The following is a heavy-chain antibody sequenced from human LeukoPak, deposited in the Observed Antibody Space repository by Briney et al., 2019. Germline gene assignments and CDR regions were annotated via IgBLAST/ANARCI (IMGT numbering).Heavy chain of an antibody. CDR1: GGSINSYY. J-gene: IGHJ3*02. Sequence: SETLSLTCTVSGGSINSYYWSWIRQPPGKGLEWIGYIFYSGSTNYNPSLKSRVTISVDTSKNKFSLKLSSVTAADTAVYYCAIGVGSRSSGFDIWGQGTMVTVSS. CDR3: AIGVGSRSSGFDI. V-gene: IGHV4-59*01. CDR2: IFYSGST. D-gene: IGHD3-10*01.